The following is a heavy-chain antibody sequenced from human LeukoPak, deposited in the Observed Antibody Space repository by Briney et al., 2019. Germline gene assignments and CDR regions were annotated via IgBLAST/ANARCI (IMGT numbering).Heavy chain of an antibody. CDR1: GFTFNSYA. V-gene: IGHV3-64*01. CDR2: ISSNGGST. D-gene: IGHD3-22*01. J-gene: IGHJ6*03. CDR3: ARVHSSGGGGYMDV. Sequence: PGGSLRVYCAASGFTFNSYAMHWVRQAPGKGLEDVSAISSNGGSTYYANSVKGRFTISRDNSKNTLYLQMGSLRAEDMAVYYCARVHSSGGGGYMDVWGKGTTVTVSS.